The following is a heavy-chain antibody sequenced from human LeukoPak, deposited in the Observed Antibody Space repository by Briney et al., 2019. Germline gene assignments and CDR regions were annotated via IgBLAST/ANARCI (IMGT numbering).Heavy chain of an antibody. D-gene: IGHD4-23*01. V-gene: IGHV1-69*05. CDR3: ARETTVVNSYYYYMDV. J-gene: IGHJ6*03. Sequence: SVKVSCKASGGTFSSYAISWVRQAPGQGLEWMGGIIPIFGTANYAQKFQGRVTITTDESTSTAYMELSSLRSEDTAVYYCARETTVVNSYYYYMDVWGKGTTVTVSS. CDR2: IIPIFGTA. CDR1: GGTFSSYA.